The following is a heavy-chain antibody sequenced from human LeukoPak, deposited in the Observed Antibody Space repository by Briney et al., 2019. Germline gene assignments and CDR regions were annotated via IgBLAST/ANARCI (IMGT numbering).Heavy chain of an antibody. CDR2: TSSSGSTI. J-gene: IGHJ6*03. CDR3: ARDRYDFWSGYPNAYYYYYMDV. V-gene: IGHV3-11*04. D-gene: IGHD3-3*01. CDR1: GFTFSDYY. Sequence: GGSLRLSCAASGFTFSDYYMSWIRQAPGKGLEWVSYTSSSGSTIYYADSVKGRFTISRDNAKNSLYLQMNSLRAEDTAVYYCARDRYDFWSGYPNAYYYYYMDVWGKGTTVTVSS.